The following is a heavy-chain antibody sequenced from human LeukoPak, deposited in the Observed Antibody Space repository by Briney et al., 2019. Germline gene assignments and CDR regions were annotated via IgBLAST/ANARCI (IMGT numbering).Heavy chain of an antibody. D-gene: IGHD3-22*01. V-gene: IGHV3-30*04. Sequence: GGSLRLSCAASGFTFSSYAVHWVRQAPGKGLEWVAVISYDGSNKYYADSVKGRFTISRDNSKNTLYLQMNSLRAEDTAVYYCARTGYYYDSSGYPVDAFDIWGQGTMVTVSS. CDR1: GFTFSSYA. CDR3: ARTGYYYDSSGYPVDAFDI. CDR2: ISYDGSNK. J-gene: IGHJ3*02.